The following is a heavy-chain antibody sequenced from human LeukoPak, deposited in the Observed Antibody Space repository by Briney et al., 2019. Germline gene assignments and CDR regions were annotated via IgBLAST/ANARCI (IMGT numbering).Heavy chain of an antibody. J-gene: IGHJ4*02. CDR3: AKGYSEDILSYFDY. CDR2: IWYEGSNK. CDR1: GFTFSSYG. V-gene: IGHV3-33*06. D-gene: IGHD3-9*01. Sequence: PGRSLRLSCAASGFTFSSYGMHWVRQAPGKGLEGVAVIWYEGSNKYYEDSVKGRFTIYRDNSENTLYPQMNSLRAEDTAVYYCAKGYSEDILSYFDYWGQGPRVTVSS.